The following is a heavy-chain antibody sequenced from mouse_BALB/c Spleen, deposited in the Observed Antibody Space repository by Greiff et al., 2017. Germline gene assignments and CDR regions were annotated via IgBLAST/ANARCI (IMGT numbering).Heavy chain of an antibody. V-gene: IGHV1-69*01. CDR3: ARKGYGSSYFDY. J-gene: IGHJ2*01. Sequence: VQLQQPGAELVMPGASVKMSCKASGYTFTDYWMHWVTQRPGQGLEWIGAIDTSDSYTSYNQKFKGKATLTVDESSSTAYMQLSSLTSEDSAVYYCARKGYGSSYFDYWGQGTTLTVSS. D-gene: IGHD1-1*01. CDR1: GYTFTDYW. CDR2: IDTSDSYT.